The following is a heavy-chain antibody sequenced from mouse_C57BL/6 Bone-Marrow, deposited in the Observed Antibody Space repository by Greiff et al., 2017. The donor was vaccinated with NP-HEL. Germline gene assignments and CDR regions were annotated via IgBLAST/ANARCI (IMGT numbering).Heavy chain of an antibody. CDR1: GFTFSDYY. Sequence: DVMLVESGGGLVQPGGSLKLSCAASGFTFSDYYMYWVRQTPEKRLEWVAYISNGGGSTYYPDTVKGRFTISRDNAKNTLYLQMSRLKSEDTAMYYCARQEGGDWYFDVWGTGTTVTVSS. J-gene: IGHJ1*03. V-gene: IGHV5-12*01. CDR2: ISNGGGST. CDR3: ARQEGGDWYFDV.